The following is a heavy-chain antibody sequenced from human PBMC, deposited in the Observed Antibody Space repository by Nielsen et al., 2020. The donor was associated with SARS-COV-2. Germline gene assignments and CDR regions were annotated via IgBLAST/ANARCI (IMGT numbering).Heavy chain of an antibody. CDR2: VSHSGST. CDR1: GDSVSSHDW. CDR3: ARGDLVVVPSPLLGLGPIFYYFYLDV. D-gene: IGHD2-2*01. V-gene: IGHV4-4*02. Sequence: SETLSLTCAVSGDSVSSHDWWTWVRQSPGKGLGWIGEVSHSGSTKYNPSLKSRVTLSMDKSKNQFSLRLTSVSAADTAVYFCARGDLVVVPSPLLGLGPIFYYFYLDVWGKGTTVIVSS. J-gene: IGHJ6*03.